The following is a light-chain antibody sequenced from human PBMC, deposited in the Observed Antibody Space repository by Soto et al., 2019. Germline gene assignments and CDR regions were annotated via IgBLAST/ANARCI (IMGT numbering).Light chain of an antibody. CDR2: GAS. CDR3: QQYGSSPPRT. J-gene: IGKJ1*01. Sequence: EIVSTQSPGTLSLSPGERATHSCRAIQSVSSSYLAWYQQIPGQAPRLLIYGASSRATGIPDRFSGSGSGTDFTLTISRLEPEDFAVYYCQQYGSSPPRTFGQGTKVDI. V-gene: IGKV3-20*01. CDR1: QSVSSSY.